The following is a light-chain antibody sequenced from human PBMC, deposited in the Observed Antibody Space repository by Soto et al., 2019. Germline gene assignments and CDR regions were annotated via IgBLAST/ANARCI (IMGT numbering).Light chain of an antibody. CDR1: QSINTW. V-gene: IGKV1-5*03. J-gene: IGKJ1*01. Sequence: DIQMTQSPSTLSASVGDRVTITCRASQSINTWLAWYQQKPGKAPKLLIYKASTSESGVPSRFSGSGSGTEFTLTISSLQPDDFATYYCQQYSYWWTFGQGTKVDIK. CDR2: KAS. CDR3: QQYSYWWT.